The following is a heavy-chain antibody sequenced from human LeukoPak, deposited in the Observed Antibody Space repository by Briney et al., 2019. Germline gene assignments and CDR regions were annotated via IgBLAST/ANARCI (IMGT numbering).Heavy chain of an antibody. CDR2: IYYSGST. J-gene: IGHJ4*02. V-gene: IGHV4-59*08. CDR3: ARGRDIVVVVAATGYYFDY. Sequence: KPSETLSLTCTVSGGSISSYYWSWIQQPPGKGLEWIGYIYYSGSTNYNPSLKSRVTISVDTSKNQFSLKLSSVTAADTAVYCCARGRDIVVVVAATGYYFDYWGQGTLVTVSS. D-gene: IGHD2-15*01. CDR1: GGSISSYY.